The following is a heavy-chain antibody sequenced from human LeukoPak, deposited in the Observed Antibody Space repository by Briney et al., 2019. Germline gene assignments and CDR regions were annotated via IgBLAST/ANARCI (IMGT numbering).Heavy chain of an antibody. CDR1: GFTFTSSA. J-gene: IGHJ4*02. CDR3: AADSHAGFDY. Sequence: SVKVSCKAFGFTFTSSAMQWVRQARGQRLEWIGWIVVGSGNTNYAQKFQERVTITRDMSTSTAYMELSSLRSEDTAVYYCAADSHAGFDYWGQGTLVTVSS. CDR2: IVVGSGNT. V-gene: IGHV1-58*02.